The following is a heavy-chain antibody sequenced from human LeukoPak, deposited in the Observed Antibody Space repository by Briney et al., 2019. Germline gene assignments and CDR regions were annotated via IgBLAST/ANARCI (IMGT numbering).Heavy chain of an antibody. CDR1: GFTFSSYA. J-gene: IGHJ4*02. CDR2: ISGSGGTT. D-gene: IGHD3-16*01. CDR3: ASRGGGSSDYYFDY. Sequence: PGGSPRLSCAASGFTFSSYAMSWVRQAPGKGLECVSVISGSGGTTYYADSVKGRFTISRDNSKNTLSLQMNSPRAEDTAVYYCASRGGGSSDYYFDYWGQGALVTVSS. V-gene: IGHV3-23*01.